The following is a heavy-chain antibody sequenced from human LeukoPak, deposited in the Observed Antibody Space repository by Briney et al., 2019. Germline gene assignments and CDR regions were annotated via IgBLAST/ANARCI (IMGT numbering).Heavy chain of an antibody. V-gene: IGHV3-30-3*01. CDR1: GFTFSSYA. Sequence: QPGRSLRLSCAASGFTFSSYAMHWVRQAPGKGLEWVAVISYDGSNKYYADSVKGRFTISRDNSKNTLYLQMNSLRAEDTAVYYCARDTPPPFEGDYGDYRRFFIGMDVWGQGTTVTVSS. CDR2: ISYDGSNK. CDR3: ARDTPPPFEGDYGDYRRFFIGMDV. J-gene: IGHJ6*02. D-gene: IGHD4-17*01.